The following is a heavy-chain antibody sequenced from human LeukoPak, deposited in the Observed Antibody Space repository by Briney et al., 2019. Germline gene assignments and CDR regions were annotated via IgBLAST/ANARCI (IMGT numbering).Heavy chain of an antibody. CDR1: GFTFSSYG. V-gene: IGHV3-30*18. D-gene: IGHD3-22*01. CDR3: AKGRLLRY. Sequence: GGSLRLSCAASGFTFSSYGMHWVRQAPGKGLEWVAVISYDGSNKYYADSVKGRFTISRDNSKNTLYLQMNSLRAEDTAVYYCAKGRLLRYWGQGTLVTVSS. J-gene: IGHJ4*02. CDR2: ISYDGSNK.